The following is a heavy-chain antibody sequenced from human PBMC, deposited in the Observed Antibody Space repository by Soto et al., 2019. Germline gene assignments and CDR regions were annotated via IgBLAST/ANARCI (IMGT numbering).Heavy chain of an antibody. Sequence: PGGSLRLSCAASGFTFSSYWMHWVRQAPGKGLVWVSHIKSDGSSTSYADSVKGRFTISRDNAKNTLYLQMNSLRAEDTAVYYCSRDYYDSSGIGANWFDPWGQGTLVTVSS. D-gene: IGHD3-22*01. CDR3: SRDYYDSSGIGANWFDP. CDR2: IKSDGSST. J-gene: IGHJ5*02. CDR1: GFTFSSYW. V-gene: IGHV3-74*01.